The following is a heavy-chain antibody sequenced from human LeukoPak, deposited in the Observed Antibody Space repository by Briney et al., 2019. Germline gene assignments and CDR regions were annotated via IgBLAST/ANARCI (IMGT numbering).Heavy chain of an antibody. D-gene: IGHD6-13*01. Sequence: GSSVKVSCKASGDTFSSYGFSWVRQAPGQGLEWMGRIIPILDMPTYTQKFKDRVTITADKSTSTVYMEVSSLTSEDTAVYYCVRAHSKGFVSSWDYWGQGTLVTVSS. V-gene: IGHV1-69*04. J-gene: IGHJ4*02. CDR1: GDTFSSYG. CDR2: IIPILDMP. CDR3: VRAHSKGFVSSWDY.